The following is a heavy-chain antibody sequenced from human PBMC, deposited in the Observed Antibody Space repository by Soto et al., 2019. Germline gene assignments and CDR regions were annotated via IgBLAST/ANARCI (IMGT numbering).Heavy chain of an antibody. CDR1: GYTFTSYG. Sequence: QVQLVQSGAEVKTPGASVKVSCKASGYTFTSYGISWVRQAPGHGLEWMGWISAYNGNTNYAQKLQGRVTMTTDTSTSTAYMELRSLRSDDTAVYYCASTPDYDFWSGYLAYYYYYGMDVWGQGTTVTVSS. D-gene: IGHD3-3*01. CDR2: ISAYNGNT. J-gene: IGHJ6*02. CDR3: ASTPDYDFWSGYLAYYYYYGMDV. V-gene: IGHV1-18*01.